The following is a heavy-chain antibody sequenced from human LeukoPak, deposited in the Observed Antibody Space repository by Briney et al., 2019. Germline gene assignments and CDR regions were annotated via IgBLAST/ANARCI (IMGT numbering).Heavy chain of an antibody. V-gene: IGHV3-7*01. Sequence: GGSLRLSCAASGFTFSNYWMNWVRQAPGKGLEWVANIKQDGSEKYYVDSVKGRFTISRDNAKNSLYLQMNSLRAEDTAVYYCARGLVRLDCWGQGTLVTVSS. CDR2: IKQDGSEK. D-gene: IGHD6-19*01. CDR1: GFTFSNYW. CDR3: ARGLVRLDC. J-gene: IGHJ4*02.